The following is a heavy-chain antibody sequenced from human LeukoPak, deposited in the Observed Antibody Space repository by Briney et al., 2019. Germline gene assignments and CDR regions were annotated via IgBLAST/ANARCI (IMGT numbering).Heavy chain of an antibody. CDR2: IYHSGST. Sequence: SETLSLTCAASGYSISSGYYWGWIRQPPGKGLEWIGSIYHSGSTYYNPSLKSRVTISVDTSKNQFSLKLSSVTAADTAVYYCARGATAMARRLDLWGRGTLVTVSS. J-gene: IGHJ2*01. D-gene: IGHD5-18*01. CDR1: GYSISSGYY. V-gene: IGHV4-38-2*01. CDR3: ARGATAMARRLDL.